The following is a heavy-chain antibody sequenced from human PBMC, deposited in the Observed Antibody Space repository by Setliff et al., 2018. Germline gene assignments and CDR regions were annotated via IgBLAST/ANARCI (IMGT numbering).Heavy chain of an antibody. CDR1: GFTFSTYA. CDR2: LYDDGSK. J-gene: IGHJ4*02. V-gene: IGHV3-23*03. D-gene: IGHD2-15*01. CDR3: RLWFACSGGSCYLSSSDY. Sequence: GGSLRLSCAASGFTFSTYAMTWVRQAPGKGLEWISLLYDDGSKFYADSVKGRFTISRDNSKNMLYLQMSSLRPGDSAVYFCRLWFACSGGSCYLSSSDYWGQGTLVTVSS.